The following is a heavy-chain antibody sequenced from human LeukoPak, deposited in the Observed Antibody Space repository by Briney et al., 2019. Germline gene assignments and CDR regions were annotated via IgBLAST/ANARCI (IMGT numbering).Heavy chain of an antibody. CDR1: GYSISSGYY. V-gene: IGHV4-38-2*02. CDR2: IYHSGST. Sequence: SETLSLTCTVSGYSISSGYYWGWIRQPPGKGLEWIGSIYHSGSTYYNPSLKSRVTISVDTSKNQFSLKLSSVTAADTAVYYCARAYGSGSYNWFDPWGQGTLVTVSS. CDR3: ARAYGSGSYNWFDP. D-gene: IGHD3-10*01. J-gene: IGHJ5*02.